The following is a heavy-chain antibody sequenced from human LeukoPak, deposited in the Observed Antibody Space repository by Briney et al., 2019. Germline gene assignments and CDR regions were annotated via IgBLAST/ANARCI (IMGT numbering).Heavy chain of an antibody. CDR3: ARDKPPPYYYDSSGIFDY. V-gene: IGHV3-48*02. Sequence: PGGSLRLSCEASGFTFSSHSMNWVRQAPGKGLEWVSYITSTSRSTYYADSVKGRFTISRDNANNSLYLQMNSLGDEDTAVYYCARDKPPPYYYDSSGIFDYWGQGTLVTVSS. J-gene: IGHJ4*02. CDR2: ITSTSRST. CDR1: GFTFSSHS. D-gene: IGHD3-22*01.